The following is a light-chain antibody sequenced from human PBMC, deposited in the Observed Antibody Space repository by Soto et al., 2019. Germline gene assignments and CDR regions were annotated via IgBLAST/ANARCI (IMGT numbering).Light chain of an antibody. J-gene: IGLJ1*01. CDR2: EVS. Sequence: QSVLIQPPSVSGSPGQSVTISCTGTSSDVGSYNYVSWYQQHPGKAPKLMIYEVSNRPSGVPNRFSGSKSGNTASLTISGLQAEDEADYYCSSYTSSSTLSYVFGTGTKVTVL. CDR1: SSDVGSYNY. V-gene: IGLV2-14*01. CDR3: SSYTSSSTLSYV.